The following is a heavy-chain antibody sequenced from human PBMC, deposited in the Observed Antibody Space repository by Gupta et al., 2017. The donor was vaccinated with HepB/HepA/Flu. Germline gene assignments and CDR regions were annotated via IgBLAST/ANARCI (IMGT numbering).Heavy chain of an antibody. V-gene: IGHV3-30*18. CDR2: ISYDGSNK. J-gene: IGHJ4*02. D-gene: IGHD4-17*01. Sequence: QVQLVESGGGVVQPGRSLSLSCAASVFTFSSSGMHWVRQAPGKGLEWVAVISYDGSNKYYADSVKGRFTTSRDNSKNTLYLQMNSLRAEDTAVYYCAKTTFYGESDYWGQGTLVTVSS. CDR1: VFTFSSSG. CDR3: AKTTFYGESDY.